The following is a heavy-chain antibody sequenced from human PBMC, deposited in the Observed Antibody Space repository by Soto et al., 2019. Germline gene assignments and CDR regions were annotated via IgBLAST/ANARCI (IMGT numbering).Heavy chain of an antibody. CDR2: IIPIFGTA. V-gene: IGHV1-69*13. J-gene: IGHJ6*02. D-gene: IGHD6-6*01. CDR1: GGTFSSYA. Sequence: SVKVSCKASGGTFSSYAVSWVRQAPGQGLEWMGGIIPIFGTANYAQKFQGRVTITADESTSTAYMELSSLRSEDTAVYYCAGSKGSSPTQTKGPAAINYYYGMDVWGQGTTVTVSS. CDR3: AGSKGSSPTQTKGPAAINYYYGMDV.